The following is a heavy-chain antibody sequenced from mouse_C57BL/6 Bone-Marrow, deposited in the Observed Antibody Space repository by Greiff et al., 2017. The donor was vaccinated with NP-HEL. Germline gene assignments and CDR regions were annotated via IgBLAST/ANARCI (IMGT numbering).Heavy chain of an antibody. D-gene: IGHD1-1*01. V-gene: IGHV1-62-2*01. CDR3: ARHGDYFGSSYGYFDV. CDR2: FYPGSGSM. Sequence: QVQLKQSGAELVKPGASVKLSCKASGYTFTEYTIHWVKQRSGQGLEWIGWFYPGSGSMKYNEKFKDKATLTADKSSSTVYMDLSRLTSEGSAVYFCARHGDYFGSSYGYFDVWGTGTTVTVSS. CDR1: GYTFTEYT. J-gene: IGHJ1*03.